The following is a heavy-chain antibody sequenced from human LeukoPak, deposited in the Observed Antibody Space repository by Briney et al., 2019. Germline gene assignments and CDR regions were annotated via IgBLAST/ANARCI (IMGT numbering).Heavy chain of an antibody. Sequence: GGSLSLSCAASGFTFSTYPIHWGRKAPAPGQGLVPVISYDGSLKFYADSVKDRFTISRDGSKNTLFLQMDSLRAGDTALYYCARDLVAGSPDFFDYWGQGTLVIVSS. CDR3: ARDLVAGSPDFFDY. D-gene: IGHD6-19*01. J-gene: IGHJ4*02. CDR2: ISYDGSLK. V-gene: IGHV3-30-3*01. CDR1: GFTFSTYP.